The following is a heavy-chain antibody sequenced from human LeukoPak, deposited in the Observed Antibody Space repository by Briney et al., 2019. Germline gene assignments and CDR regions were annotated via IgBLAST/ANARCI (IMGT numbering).Heavy chain of an antibody. Sequence: SETLSLTCTVSGGSISNYYWSWIRQPPGKGLEWIGYIYYSGSTNYNPSLKSRVTISVDTSKNQFSLKLSSVTAADTAVYYCARRGGVRYYYYYYMDVWGKGTTVTISS. D-gene: IGHD3-10*01. CDR1: GGSISNYY. V-gene: IGHV4-59*01. CDR3: ARRGGVRYYYYYYMDV. CDR2: IYYSGST. J-gene: IGHJ6*03.